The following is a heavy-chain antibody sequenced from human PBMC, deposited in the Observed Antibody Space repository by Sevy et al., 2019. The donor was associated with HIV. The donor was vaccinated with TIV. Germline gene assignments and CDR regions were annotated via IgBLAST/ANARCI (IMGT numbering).Heavy chain of an antibody. D-gene: IGHD6-13*01. CDR2: ISGSGDNT. Sequence: GGSLRLSCAASGFTFSSYAMSWVRQAPGKGLEWVSGISGSGDNTFYADSVKGRFTISRDSSKNTLYLQMNSLRGEDTAVYYRAKSLTGAGTNAQFRTFDYWGQGTLVTVSS. V-gene: IGHV3-23*01. J-gene: IGHJ4*02. CDR1: GFTFSSYA. CDR3: AKSLTGAGTNAQFRTFDY.